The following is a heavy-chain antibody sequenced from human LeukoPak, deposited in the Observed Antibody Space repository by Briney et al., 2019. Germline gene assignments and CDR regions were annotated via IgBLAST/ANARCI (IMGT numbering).Heavy chain of an antibody. J-gene: IGHJ5*02. CDR2: IYYSGST. CDR1: GGSISSYY. D-gene: IGHD2-15*01. Sequence: SETLSLTCTVSGGSISSYYWSWIRQPPGKGLEWIGYIYYSGSTNYNPSLKSRVTISVDTSKNQFSLKLSSVTAADTAVYYCARQLGIGWFDPWGQGTLVTVSP. CDR3: ARQLGIGWFDP. V-gene: IGHV4-59*08.